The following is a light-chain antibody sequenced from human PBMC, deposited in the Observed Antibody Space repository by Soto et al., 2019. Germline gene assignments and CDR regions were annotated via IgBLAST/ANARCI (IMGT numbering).Light chain of an antibody. CDR3: QQYITYPYA. J-gene: IGKJ1*01. CDR1: QSTSTW. V-gene: IGKV1-5*03. CDR2: EAS. Sequence: DIQMTQSPSTLSASVGDRVTITCRASQSTSTWLAWYQQRPGKTPKLLISEASKLESGVPSRFSGSGSGTEFTLTISSLQPVDFASYYCQQYITYPYAFGQGTKVEIK.